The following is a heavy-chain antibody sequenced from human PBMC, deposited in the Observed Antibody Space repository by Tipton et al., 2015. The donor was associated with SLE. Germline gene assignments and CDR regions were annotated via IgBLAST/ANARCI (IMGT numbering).Heavy chain of an antibody. V-gene: IGHV4-61*02. CDR3: ARDLPLYYDYGNWFDP. CDR2: VYGSGNT. Sequence: TLSLTCTVSGGSISGGGYYWSWIRQPAGKGLEWIGRVYGSGNTNYNPSLQNRVTISLDPPNNQFSLKLTSVTAADTAVYYCARDLPLYYDYGNWFDPWGHRTLVTVSS. J-gene: IGHJ5*02. D-gene: IGHD3-22*01. CDR1: GGSISGGGYY.